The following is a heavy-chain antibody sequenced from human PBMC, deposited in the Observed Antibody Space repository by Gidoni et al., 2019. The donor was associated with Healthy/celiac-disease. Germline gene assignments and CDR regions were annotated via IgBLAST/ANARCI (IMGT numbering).Heavy chain of an antibody. J-gene: IGHJ4*02. CDR3: ARDSGGITDY. D-gene: IGHD1-20*01. CDR2: IYSGGST. CDR1: GFTVSSNY. V-gene: IGHV3-66*01. Sequence: EVQLVESGGGLVQPGGSLRLSCAAPGFTVSSNYMSWVRHAPGKGLEWVAVIYSGGSTYYADSVKGRFTISRDNSKNTLYLQMNSLRAEDTAVYYCARDSGGITDYWGQGTLVTVSS.